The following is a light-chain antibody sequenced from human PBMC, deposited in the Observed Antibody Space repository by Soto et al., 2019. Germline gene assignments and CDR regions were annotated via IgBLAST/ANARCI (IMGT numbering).Light chain of an antibody. CDR2: GAS. V-gene: IGKV3-20*01. CDR3: QLYGRSRLFT. Sequence: EIVLTQSPGTLSLSPGERATLSCRASQSVSSSYLAWYQQKPGQAPRLLIFGASSRATGIPDRFSGSGSGTDLSLTISRLEPEGFAWYYCQLYGRSRLFTFGPGTKVDIK. J-gene: IGKJ3*01. CDR1: QSVSSSY.